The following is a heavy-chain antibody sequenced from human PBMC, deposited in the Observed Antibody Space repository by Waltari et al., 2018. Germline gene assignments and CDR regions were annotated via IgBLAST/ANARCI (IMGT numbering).Heavy chain of an antibody. Sequence: EVQLLQSGGGSVPPGGSLRLSCEASGLMFSNFPMSWVRQAPGKGLEWVSGVSASGNRTLYADSVQGRFTISRDNSKNTVYLHMSSLRGDDTAVYFCAKLRGAVTGNEGDFWGHGSRVTVSS. CDR2: VSASGNRT. D-gene: IGHD6-19*01. CDR3: AKLRGAVTGNEGDF. V-gene: IGHV3-23*01. CDR1: GLMFSNFP. J-gene: IGHJ4*01.